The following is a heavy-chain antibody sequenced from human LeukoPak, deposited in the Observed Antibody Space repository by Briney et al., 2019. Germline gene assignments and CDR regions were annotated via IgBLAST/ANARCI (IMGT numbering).Heavy chain of an antibody. CDR3: ARGRDYYDTGGYYYDY. V-gene: IGHV4-34*01. J-gene: IGHJ4*02. CDR2: INHSGST. CDR1: GVSISGNY. D-gene: IGHD3-22*01. Sequence: SETLSLTCTVSGVSISGNYWSWIRQPPGKGLEWIGEINHSGSTNYNPSLKSRVTISVDTSKNQFSLKLSSVTAADTAVYYCARGRDYYDTGGYYYDYWGQGTLVTVSS.